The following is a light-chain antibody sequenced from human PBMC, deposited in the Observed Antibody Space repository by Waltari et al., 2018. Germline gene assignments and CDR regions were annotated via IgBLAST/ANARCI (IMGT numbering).Light chain of an antibody. CDR2: EGN. Sequence: QSALPPPATVSGSPGQSTTLSCTGTSSDVGCYTLVPWYQQHPGKAPKVIISEGNKRPSGVSDRFSGSKSGNTASLTISGLQAEDEADYYCCSYTGTTTPRLFGGGTKLTVL. CDR1: SSDVGCYTL. CDR3: CSYTGTTTPRL. J-gene: IGLJ3*02. V-gene: IGLV2-23*01.